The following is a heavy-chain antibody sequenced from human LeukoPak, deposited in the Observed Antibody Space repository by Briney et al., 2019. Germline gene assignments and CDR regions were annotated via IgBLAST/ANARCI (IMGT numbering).Heavy chain of an antibody. V-gene: IGHV3-30*18. CDR2: ISYDGGNK. J-gene: IGHJ4*02. CDR1: GFTISSYG. CDR3: AKDLRYYDSSGYLDY. Sequence: GGSLRLSCAASGFTISSYGMHWVRQAPGKGLEWVAVISYDGGNKYYADSVKGRFTISRDNSKNTLYLQMNSLRAEDTAVYYCAKDLRYYDSSGYLDYWGQGTLVTVSS. D-gene: IGHD3-22*01.